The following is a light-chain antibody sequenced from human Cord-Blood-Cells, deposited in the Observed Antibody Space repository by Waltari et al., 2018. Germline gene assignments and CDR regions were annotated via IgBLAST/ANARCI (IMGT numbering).Light chain of an antibody. V-gene: IGLV2-11*01. CDR1: SSDVGGYNY. J-gene: IGLJ2*01. CDR3: CSYAGSYTV. Sequence: QSALTQPRSVSGSPGQSVTISCTGTSSDVGGYNYVSWYQQHPGKAPKRMIYDVSKRPSRVPDRFSGSKSGNTASLTISGLQAEDEADYYCCSYAGSYTVFGGGTKLTVL. CDR2: DVS.